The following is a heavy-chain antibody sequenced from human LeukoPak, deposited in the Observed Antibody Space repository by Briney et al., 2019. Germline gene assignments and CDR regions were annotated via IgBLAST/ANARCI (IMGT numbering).Heavy chain of an antibody. V-gene: IGHV4-38-2*01. CDR2: IYHSGST. CDR1: GYSISSGYY. CDR3: ARLKYNSGGAFDI. J-gene: IGHJ3*02. Sequence: PSETLSLTCAVSGYSISSGYYWGWIRQPPGKGLEWIGNIYHSGSTYYNPSLKSRVTISVDTSKNQFSLKLSSVTAADTAVYYCARLKYNSGGAFDIWGQGTMVTASS. D-gene: IGHD1-1*01.